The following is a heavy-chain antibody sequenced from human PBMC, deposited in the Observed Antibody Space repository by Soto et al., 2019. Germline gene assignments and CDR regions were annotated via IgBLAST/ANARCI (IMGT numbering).Heavy chain of an antibody. CDR3: ATEGASGFGMDV. J-gene: IGHJ6*02. D-gene: IGHD1-26*01. CDR1: GGSIRSYY. V-gene: IGHV4-4*07. CDR2: IYTSGST. Sequence: QVQLQESGPGLVKPSETLSLTCNVSGGSIRSYYWSWVRQPAGKPLEWIGRIYTSGSTNYNPSLKSRVSMAVDTSKNQFSLEVASVTAADTAVYDCATEGASGFGMDVWGLGTTVTVSS.